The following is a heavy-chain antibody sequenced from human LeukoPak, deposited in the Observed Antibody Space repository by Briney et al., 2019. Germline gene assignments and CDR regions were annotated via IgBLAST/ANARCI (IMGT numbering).Heavy chain of an antibody. D-gene: IGHD2-15*01. Sequence: GGSLRLSCAASGFIFSSYWMSWVRQAPGKGLEWVANIKQDGSEKYYVDSVKGRLAISRDNAKNSLYLQMNSLRAEDTAVYYCAKDGQDIVVVVAATSSYYYYMDVWGKGTTVTVSS. CDR3: AKDGQDIVVVVAATSSYYYYMDV. J-gene: IGHJ6*03. CDR1: GFIFSSYW. V-gene: IGHV3-7*01. CDR2: IKQDGSEK.